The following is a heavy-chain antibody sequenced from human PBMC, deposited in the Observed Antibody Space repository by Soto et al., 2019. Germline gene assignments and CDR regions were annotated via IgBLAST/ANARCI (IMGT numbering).Heavy chain of an antibody. J-gene: IGHJ4*02. CDR1: SYSVSNHW. CDR2: IYPGDSDM. CDR3: ARPSWEFCSGPDY. Sequence: GVSLKISCGVVSYSVSNHWIAWLRQMPEKVLVWMGTIYPGDSDMRYSPCFRVKVTISVDKSINADYLKWGSLKGSDTAKYYCARPSWEFCSGPDYWGQGALGTV. V-gene: IGHV5-51*01. D-gene: IGHD3-3*01.